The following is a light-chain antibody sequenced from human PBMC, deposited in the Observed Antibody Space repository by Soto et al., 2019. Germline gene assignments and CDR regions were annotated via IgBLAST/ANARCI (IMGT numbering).Light chain of an antibody. CDR3: QKYKSAPWT. V-gene: IGKV1-27*01. Sequence: DIQMTQSPSSLSASVGDRVTITCRASQGIRNDLGWYQQKPGKVPKLLIYAASTLQSGAPSRFSGSGSGTDCSLTISSLQPEDVATYYCQKYKSAPWTFGQGTKVDIK. J-gene: IGKJ1*01. CDR2: AAS. CDR1: QGIRND.